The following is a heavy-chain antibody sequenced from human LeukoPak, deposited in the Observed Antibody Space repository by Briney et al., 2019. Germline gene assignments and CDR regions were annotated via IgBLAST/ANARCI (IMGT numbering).Heavy chain of an antibody. Sequence: GGSLRLSCAASGFTFSSYAMSWVRQAPGKGLEWVSAISGSGGSTYYADSVKGRFTISRDNSKNTLYLQMNSLRAEDTAVYYCAAKPAYNWNYGWFDPWGQGTLVTVSS. D-gene: IGHD1-7*01. V-gene: IGHV3-23*01. J-gene: IGHJ5*02. CDR3: AAKPAYNWNYGWFDP. CDR1: GFTFSSYA. CDR2: ISGSGGST.